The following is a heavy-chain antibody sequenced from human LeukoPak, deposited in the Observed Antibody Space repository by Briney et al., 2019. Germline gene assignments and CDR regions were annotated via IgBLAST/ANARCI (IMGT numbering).Heavy chain of an antibody. D-gene: IGHD5-24*01. J-gene: IGHJ4*02. CDR1: GGSISSYY. Sequence: PSETLSLTCTVSGGSISSYYWSWIRQPPGKGLEWIGYISDSGTNNNPSLKSRVTISVDTSKNQFSLKLTSVTAADTAVYYCARHGGGYSFDYWGQGTLVTVSS. CDR3: ARHGGGYSFDY. CDR2: ISDSGT. V-gene: IGHV4-59*08.